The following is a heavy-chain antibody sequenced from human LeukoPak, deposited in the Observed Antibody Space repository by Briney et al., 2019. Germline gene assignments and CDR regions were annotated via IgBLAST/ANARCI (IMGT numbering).Heavy chain of an antibody. D-gene: IGHD2-2*01. CDR1: GDSVSSNSAA. Sequence: SQTLSLTCAISGDSVSSNSAAWNWIRQSPSRGLEWLGRTYYRSKWYNDYAVSVKSRITINPDTSKNQFSLQLNSVTPEDTAVYYCARATVEVVPAASNWYFDLWGRGTLVTVSS. CDR3: ARATVEVVPAASNWYFDL. J-gene: IGHJ2*01. CDR2: TYYRSKWYN. V-gene: IGHV6-1*01.